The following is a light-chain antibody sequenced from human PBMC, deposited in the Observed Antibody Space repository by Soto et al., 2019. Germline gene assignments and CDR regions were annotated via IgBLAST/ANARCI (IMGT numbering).Light chain of an antibody. Sequence: DIQMTQSPSTLSASVGDRVTITCRASQSISSWLAWYQQKPGKAPKVLIPKASILESGVQSRFSGSGSGTDFTLNISSLKPDDFATYHCQQYSIYPLTFGGGTKVEIK. CDR2: KAS. J-gene: IGKJ4*01. CDR3: QQYSIYPLT. V-gene: IGKV1-5*03. CDR1: QSISSW.